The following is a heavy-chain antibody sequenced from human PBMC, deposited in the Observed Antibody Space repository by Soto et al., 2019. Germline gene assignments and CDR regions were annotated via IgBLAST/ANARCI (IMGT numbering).Heavy chain of an antibody. V-gene: IGHV4-59*01. CDR2: VHNSGRT. Sequence: QVQLQESGPGLVKPSETLSLSCTVSGDPISRYHWSWIRQTPGKGLEWSGYVHNSGRTSYNPSLKSRVTISIDTSRKQFSLRLRSVTAADTAVYYCTGDRNNRVWYKYWGQGTLVTVSS. J-gene: IGHJ4*02. CDR3: TGDRNNRVWYKY. CDR1: GDPISRYH. D-gene: IGHD6-19*01.